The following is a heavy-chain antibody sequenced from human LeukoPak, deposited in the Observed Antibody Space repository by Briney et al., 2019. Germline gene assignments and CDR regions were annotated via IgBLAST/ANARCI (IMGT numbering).Heavy chain of an antibody. D-gene: IGHD2-2*01. V-gene: IGHV3-7*01. J-gene: IGHJ6*02. CDR3: ARYIVVVPAANRVRYYYYGMDV. Sequence: GGSLRLSCEASGFTFRSHWMSWVRQAPRKGLEWVANIHQYGGEKYYVDSVRGRFSISRDNAKNSLYLEMNSLRAEDTAVYYCARYIVVVPAANRVRYYYYGMDVWGQGTTVTVSS. CDR2: IHQYGGEK. CDR1: GFTFRSHW.